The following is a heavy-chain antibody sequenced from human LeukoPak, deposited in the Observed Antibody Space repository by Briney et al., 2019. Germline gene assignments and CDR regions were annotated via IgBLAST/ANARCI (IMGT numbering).Heavy chain of an antibody. Sequence: ASVKVSCKASGYTFTSYYMHWVRQAPGQGLEWMGIINPSGGSTNYAQKFQGRVTITTDESTSTAYMELSSLRSEDTAVYYCARGDYSDSWKENWFDPWGQGTLVTVSS. CDR3: ARGDYSDSWKENWFDP. CDR2: INPSGGST. CDR1: GYTFTSYY. D-gene: IGHD4-17*01. J-gene: IGHJ5*02. V-gene: IGHV1-46*01.